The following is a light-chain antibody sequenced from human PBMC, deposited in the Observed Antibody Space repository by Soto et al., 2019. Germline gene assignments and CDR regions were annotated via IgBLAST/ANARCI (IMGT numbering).Light chain of an antibody. J-gene: IGKJ1*01. V-gene: IGKV3-11*01. CDR2: DAS. Sequence: ESVLAQSAATLSISPGERATLSCRASQSVSGYLGWYQQKPGQAPRLLIYDASNRATGVPARFSGSGSGTDFTLTISSLEPEDFAVYYCQQRSKWPRTFGQGTKVDIK. CDR1: QSVSGY. CDR3: QQRSKWPRT.